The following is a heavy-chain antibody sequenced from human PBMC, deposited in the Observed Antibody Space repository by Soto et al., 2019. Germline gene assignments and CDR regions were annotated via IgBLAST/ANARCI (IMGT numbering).Heavy chain of an antibody. J-gene: IGHJ4*02. CDR3: ALTNGDSFDY. Sequence: QVQLVQSGAEVKKPGASVKVSCKASGYTFTSYYMHWVRQAPGQGLEWMGIINPSGGSTSYAQKCQGRVTRTRDASASPGDMELSSLRSEDTAVYYCALTNGDSFDYWGQGTLVTVSA. CDR2: INPSGGST. CDR1: GYTFTSYY. D-gene: IGHD4-17*01. V-gene: IGHV1-46*01.